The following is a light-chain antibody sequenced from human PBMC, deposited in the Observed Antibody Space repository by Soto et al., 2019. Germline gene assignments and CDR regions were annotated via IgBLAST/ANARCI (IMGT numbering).Light chain of an antibody. CDR3: SSYINSITFVV. CDR2: EVS. Sequence: QSALTQPASVSGSPGQSITISCTGTSSDVGSQNLVSWYQHHPGKAPKLLIYEVSNRPSGVSSRFSGSKSGNTASLTISGLQAEDEADYYCSSYINSITFVVFGGGTKVTVL. CDR1: SSDVGSQNL. J-gene: IGLJ2*01. V-gene: IGLV2-14*02.